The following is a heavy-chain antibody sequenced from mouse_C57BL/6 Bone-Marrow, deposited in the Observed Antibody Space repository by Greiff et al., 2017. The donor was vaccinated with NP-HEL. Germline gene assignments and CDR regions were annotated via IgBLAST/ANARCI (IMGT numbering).Heavy chain of an antibody. CDR1: GFTFSSYA. V-gene: IGHV5-4*01. J-gene: IGHJ4*01. CDR2: ISDGGSYT. CDR3: AVYGKHYYAMDY. D-gene: IGHD1-1*01. Sequence: EVHLVESGGGLVKPGGSLKLSCAASGFTFSSYAMSWVRQTPEKRLEWVATISDGGSYTYYPDNVKGRFTISRDNAKNNLYLQMSHLKSEDTAMYYCAVYGKHYYAMDYWGQGTSVTVSS.